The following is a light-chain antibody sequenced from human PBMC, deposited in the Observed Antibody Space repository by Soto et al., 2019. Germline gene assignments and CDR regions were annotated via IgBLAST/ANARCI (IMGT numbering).Light chain of an antibody. CDR2: GAS. CDR3: QQYNNWPRT. Sequence: EIVMTQSPATLSVSPGERPTLSCRASQSVSSNLAWYQQNPGQAPRLLIYGASTRATGIPARFSGSGSGTEFTLTISSLQSEDFAVYYCQQYNNWPRTFGQGTKVEIK. CDR1: QSVSSN. J-gene: IGKJ1*01. V-gene: IGKV3-15*01.